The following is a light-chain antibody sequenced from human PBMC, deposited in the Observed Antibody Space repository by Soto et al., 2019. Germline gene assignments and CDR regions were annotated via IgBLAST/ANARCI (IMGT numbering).Light chain of an antibody. J-gene: IGLJ2*01. CDR2: EVS. Sequence: QSALTQPASVSGSPGQSITISCTGASGDVGGYDHVAWYQHHPDKAPKLLIYEVSNRPSGVSNLFSGSKSGNTAFLTISGLQAEDEADYYCTSFTSTSSLVFGGGTKVTVL. V-gene: IGLV2-14*01. CDR3: TSFTSTSSLV. CDR1: SGDVGGYDH.